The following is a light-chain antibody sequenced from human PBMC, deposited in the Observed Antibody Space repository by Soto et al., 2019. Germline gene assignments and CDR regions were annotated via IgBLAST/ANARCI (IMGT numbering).Light chain of an antibody. CDR2: TSS. Sequence: SSLSASVGDRVTNTCRASQSISSYLNWYQQKSGIAPNLLIYTSSNLQRGVPSRFSGSGSGTDVTLTISSLQPEDFATYYCQQSDSTPLTFGGGTKVDIK. CDR3: QQSDSTPLT. V-gene: IGKV1-39*01. J-gene: IGKJ4*01. CDR1: QSISSY.